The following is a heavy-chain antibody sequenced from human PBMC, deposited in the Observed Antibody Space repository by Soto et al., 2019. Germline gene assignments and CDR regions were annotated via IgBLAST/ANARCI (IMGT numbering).Heavy chain of an antibody. CDR1: GFTFSSYA. CDR2: ISGSGGST. J-gene: IGHJ6*03. CDR3: AKRYCSSTSGPNYYYYYYMDV. Sequence: PGGSLRLSCAASGFTFSSYAMSWVRQAPGKGLEWVSAISGSGGSTYYADSVKGRFTISRDNSKNTLYLQMNSLRAEDTAVYYCAKRYCSSTSGPNYYYYYYMDVWGKGTTVSVAS. V-gene: IGHV3-23*01. D-gene: IGHD2-2*01.